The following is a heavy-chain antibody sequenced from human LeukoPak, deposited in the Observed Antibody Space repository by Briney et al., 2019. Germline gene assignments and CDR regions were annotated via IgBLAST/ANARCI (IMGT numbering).Heavy chain of an antibody. CDR2: ISAYNGNT. CDR3: ASYDYQSYWFDP. CDR1: GYTFTSYG. V-gene: IGHV1-18*01. D-gene: IGHD4/OR15-4a*01. Sequence: ASVKVSCKASGYTFTSYGISWVRQAPGQGLESMGWISAYNGNTNYAQKLQGRVTMTTDTSTSTAYMELRSLRSDDTAVYYCASYDYQSYWFDPWGRGTLVTVSS. J-gene: IGHJ5*02.